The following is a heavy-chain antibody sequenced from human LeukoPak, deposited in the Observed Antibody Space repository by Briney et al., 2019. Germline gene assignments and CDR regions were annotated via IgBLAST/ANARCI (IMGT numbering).Heavy chain of an antibody. CDR3: ARLLSSSDAFDI. V-gene: IGHV3-53*05. D-gene: IGHD6-6*01. CDR2: IYSGGST. Sequence: GGSLRLSCAASGFTVSSNYMSWVRQAPGKGLEWVSVIYSGGSTYYADSVKGRFTISRDNSKNTLYLQMNSLRAEDTAVYYCARLLSSSDAFDIWGQGTMVTVSS. J-gene: IGHJ3*02. CDR1: GFTVSSNY.